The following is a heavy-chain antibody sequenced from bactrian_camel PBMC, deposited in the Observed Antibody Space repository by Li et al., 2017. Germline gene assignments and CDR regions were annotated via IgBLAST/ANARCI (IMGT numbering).Heavy chain of an antibody. CDR3: AADATYYCTWPYPY. CDR2: ISSGGST. Sequence: HVQLVESGGGSVETGGSLRLSCAASGITLDDADMGWYRQGPGNECELVARISSGGSTYYADSVKGRFTISKDGAKNTLFLQMSSLKPEDTAMYYCAADATYYCTWPYPYWGQGTQVTVS. D-gene: IGHD3*01. CDR1: GITLDDAD. V-gene: IGHV3S55*01. J-gene: IGHJ4*01.